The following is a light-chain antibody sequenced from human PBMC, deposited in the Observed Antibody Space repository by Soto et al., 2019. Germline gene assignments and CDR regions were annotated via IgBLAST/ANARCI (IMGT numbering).Light chain of an antibody. Sequence: EIVMTQSPATLSVSPGERASLSCRASQSVSSSLTWYQQKPGQAPSLLIYDASTRATGIPGSFSGSGSGTEFTLAVNSMQSEDFAVYYCQQYKSWYTFGQGTKLQIK. J-gene: IGKJ2*01. CDR1: QSVSSS. V-gene: IGKV3-15*01. CDR3: QQYKSWYT. CDR2: DAS.